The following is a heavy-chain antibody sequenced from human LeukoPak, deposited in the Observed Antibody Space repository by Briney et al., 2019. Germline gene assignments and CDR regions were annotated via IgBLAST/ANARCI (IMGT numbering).Heavy chain of an antibody. CDR3: AREYYDILTGIFDY. CDR1: GFTFSSYS. CDR2: ISSSSSTI. V-gene: IGHV3-48*04. Sequence: PGGSLRLSCAASGFTFSSYSMNWVRQAPGKGLEWVSYISSSSSTIYYADSVKGRFTISRDNAKNSLYLQMNSLRAEDTAVYYCAREYYDILTGIFDYWGQGTLVTVSS. J-gene: IGHJ4*02. D-gene: IGHD3-9*01.